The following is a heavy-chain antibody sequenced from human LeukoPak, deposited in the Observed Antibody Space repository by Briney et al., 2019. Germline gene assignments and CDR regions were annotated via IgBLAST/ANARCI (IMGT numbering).Heavy chain of an antibody. J-gene: IGHJ1*01. D-gene: IGHD3-22*01. V-gene: IGHV3-33*01. CDR1: GFTFSHYG. CDR3: ARAPSEIGGYYPEYFRH. CDR2: IWSDGTNQ. Sequence: GGSLRLSCAAAGFTFSHYGMHWVRQAPGKGLEWVAVIWSDGTNQYYAESVKGRFTISRDNAKNTVSLQMNSLRPEDTGVYYCARAPSEIGGYYPEYFRHWGQGTLVTVSS.